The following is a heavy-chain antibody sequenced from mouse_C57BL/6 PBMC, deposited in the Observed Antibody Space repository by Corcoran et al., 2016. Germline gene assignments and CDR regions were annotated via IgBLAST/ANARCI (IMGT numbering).Heavy chain of an antibody. CDR1: GYAFSSYW. Sequence: QVQLQQSGAELVKRGASVKISSKASGYAFSSYWRNWVKQRPGKGLGWIGQIYPGDGDTNYNGKFKGKATLTADKSSSTAYMQLSSLTSEDSAVYFCAREGLLRYYFDYWGQGTTLTVSS. CDR3: AREGLLRYYFDY. J-gene: IGHJ2*01. D-gene: IGHD1-1*01. CDR2: IYPGDGDT. V-gene: IGHV1-80*01.